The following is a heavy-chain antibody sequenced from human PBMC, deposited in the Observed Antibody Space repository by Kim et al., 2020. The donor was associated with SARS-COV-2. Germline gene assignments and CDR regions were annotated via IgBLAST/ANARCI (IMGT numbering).Heavy chain of an antibody. V-gene: IGHV4-34*01. J-gene: IGHJ4*01. Sequence: SETLSLTCAVYGGSFSGYYWSWIRQPPGKGLEWIGEINHSGSANYNPSLKSRVIISVDTSKNQFSLKLSSVTTADTAVYYCARLKQDWGSLFGSYYFDY. CDR1: GGSFSGYY. CDR3: ARLKQDWGSLFGSYYFDY. CDR2: INHSGSA. D-gene: IGHD7-27*01.